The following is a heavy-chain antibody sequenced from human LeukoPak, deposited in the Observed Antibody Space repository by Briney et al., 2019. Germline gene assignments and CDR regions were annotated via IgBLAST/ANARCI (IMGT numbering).Heavy chain of an antibody. Sequence: PSQTLSLTCTVSGGSISSGDYCWSWIRHPPGKGLEWIGYIYYSGSTYYNPSLKSRVTISVDTSKNQFSLKLSSVTAADTAVYYCARDRYYYDSSGYHGAYFDYWGQGTLVTVSS. CDR2: IYYSGST. J-gene: IGHJ4*02. D-gene: IGHD3-22*01. CDR1: GGSISSGDYC. CDR3: ARDRYYYDSSGYHGAYFDY. V-gene: IGHV4-30-4*08.